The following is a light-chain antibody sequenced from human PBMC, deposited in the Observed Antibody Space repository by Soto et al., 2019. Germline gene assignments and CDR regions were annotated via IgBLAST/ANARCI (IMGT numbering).Light chain of an antibody. CDR3: CSFAGSRRAG. CDR1: SSDVGSYNL. Sequence: QSALTQPASVSGSPGQSITISCTGTSSDVGSYNLVSWYQQHPGKAPKLMIYEGSKRPSGVSNRFSGSKSGNTASLTISGLQAEDEADYYCCSFAGSRRAGFGGGPQLTVL. CDR2: EGS. V-gene: IGLV2-23*01. J-gene: IGLJ7*01.